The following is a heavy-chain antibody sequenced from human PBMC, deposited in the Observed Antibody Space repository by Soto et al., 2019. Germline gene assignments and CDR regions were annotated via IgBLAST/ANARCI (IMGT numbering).Heavy chain of an antibody. V-gene: IGHV3-23*01. D-gene: IGHD6-19*01. J-gene: IGHJ6*02. CDR2: ISGSGGST. Sequence: EVQLLESGGGLVQPGGSLRLSCAASGFTFSSYAMSWVRQAPGKGLEWVSAISGSGGSTYYADSVKGRFTISRDNSKNTRYLQMNSLRAEDTAVYYCAKAPYSSGWRYYGRDFWGQGTTVTVSS. CDR3: AKAPYSSGWRYYGRDF. CDR1: GFTFSSYA.